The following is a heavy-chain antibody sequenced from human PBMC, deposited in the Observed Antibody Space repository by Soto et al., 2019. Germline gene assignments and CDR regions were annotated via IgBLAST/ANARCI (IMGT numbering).Heavy chain of an antibody. CDR1: GGSISSSSYY. CDR2: IYYSGST. CDR3: ARSYDILTGYYFDY. D-gene: IGHD3-9*01. J-gene: IGHJ4*02. V-gene: IGHV4-39*01. Sequence: SETRSRTCTVSGGSISSSSYYWVWIRQPPGKGLEWIGSIYYSGSTYYNPSLKSRVTISVDTSKNQFSLKLSSVTAADTAVYYCARSYDILTGYYFDYWGQGTLVTVSS.